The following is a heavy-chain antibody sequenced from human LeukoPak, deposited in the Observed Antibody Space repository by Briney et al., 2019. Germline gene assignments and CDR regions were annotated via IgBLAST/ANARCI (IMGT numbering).Heavy chain of an antibody. CDR3: ARDPRPDGIVASFAFDY. V-gene: IGHV1-69*13. J-gene: IGHJ4*02. D-gene: IGHD1-26*01. CDR1: GDTFSSYA. CDR2: IIPIFGTA. Sequence: SVKVSCKASGDTFSSYAISWVRQAPGQGLEWVGGIIPIFGTANYAQKFQGRVTITADESTSTAYMELSSLRSEDTAVYYCARDPRPDGIVASFAFDYWGQGTLVTVSS.